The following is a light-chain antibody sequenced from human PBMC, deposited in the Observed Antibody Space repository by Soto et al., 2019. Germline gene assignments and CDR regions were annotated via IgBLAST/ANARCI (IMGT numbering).Light chain of an antibody. V-gene: IGKV1-27*01. CDR3: QTYNSAPWT. J-gene: IGKJ1*01. Sequence: DIQMTQSPSSLSASVGDRVTITCRASQGITNYLAWYQQRPGKVPKLLIYAASALQSGVTSRFSGTGSGTDFTLTISSLQPEDVATSYCQTYNSAPWTFGQGTKVEIK. CDR2: AAS. CDR1: QGITNY.